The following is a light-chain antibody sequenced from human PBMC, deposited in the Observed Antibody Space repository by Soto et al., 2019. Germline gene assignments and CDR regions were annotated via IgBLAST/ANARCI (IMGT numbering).Light chain of an antibody. Sequence: EIVLTQSPATLSLSPGERATLSCGASQSVGINYLAWYQQKPGLAPRLLMYDVSKRFTGTSDRFSGSGSGTDFTLTITRLEPEDSAVYYYQTFGASLTFGGGTKAELK. J-gene: IGKJ4*01. CDR3: QTFGASLT. CDR2: DVS. CDR1: QSVGINY. V-gene: IGKV3D-20*01.